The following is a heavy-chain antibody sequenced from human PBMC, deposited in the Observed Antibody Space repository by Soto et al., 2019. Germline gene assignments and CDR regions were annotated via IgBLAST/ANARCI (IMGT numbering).Heavy chain of an antibody. CDR1: GYTFTGYY. CDR3: ARDRKDIVVVPAATCRVGGMAV. D-gene: IGHD2-2*01. V-gene: IGHV1-2*04. CDR2: INPNSGGT. J-gene: IGHJ6*02. Sequence: ASVKVSCKASGYTFTGYYMHWVRQAPGQGLEWMGWINPNSGGTNYAQKFQGWVTMTRDTSISTAYMELSRLRSDDTAVYYCARDRKDIVVVPAATCRVGGMAVWGQGSTVPVSS.